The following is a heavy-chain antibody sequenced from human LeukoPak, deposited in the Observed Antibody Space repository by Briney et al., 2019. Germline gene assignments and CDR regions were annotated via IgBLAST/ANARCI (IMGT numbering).Heavy chain of an antibody. D-gene: IGHD4-17*01. CDR3: AHRPTATSGPSFDY. V-gene: IGHV2-5*02. CDR1: GFSLSTNGVA. CDR2: IYWDDDK. J-gene: IGHJ4*02. Sequence: ESGPTLVKPPQTLTLTCTFSGFSLSTNGVAVGWIRQPPGKALEWLSLIYWDDDKRYSPSLKSRLTITKDTSKNQVVLTLTNMDPVDTATYYCAHRPTATSGPSFDYWGQGTLVTVSS.